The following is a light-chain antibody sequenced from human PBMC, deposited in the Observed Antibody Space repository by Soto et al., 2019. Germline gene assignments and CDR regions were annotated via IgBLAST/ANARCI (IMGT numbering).Light chain of an antibody. J-gene: IGLJ1*01. CDR3: QSYDSSLSAFYV. CDR2: GNN. V-gene: IGLV1-40*01. CDR1: SSNIGAGYD. Sequence: SVLTQPPSVSGAPGQRVTISCTGSSSNIGAGYDVHWYQQVPGTAPKLLIYGNNNRPSGVPDRFSGSKSGTSASLAITGLQAEDEADYYCQSYDSSLSAFYVFGTGTKVTVL.